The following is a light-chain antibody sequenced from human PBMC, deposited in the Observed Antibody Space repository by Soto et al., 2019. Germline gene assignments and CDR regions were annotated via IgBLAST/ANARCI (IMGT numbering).Light chain of an antibody. CDR3: QQYGSSPRT. J-gene: IGKJ1*01. CDR2: GAS. Sequence: EIVLTQSPATLSLSPGEGATLFCRASQTVRNNYLAWYQQRPGQAPRLLIYGASSRATGIPDRFSGSGSGTDFTLTISRLEPEDFAVYYCQQYGSSPRTFGQGTKVDIK. CDR1: QTVRNNY. V-gene: IGKV3-20*01.